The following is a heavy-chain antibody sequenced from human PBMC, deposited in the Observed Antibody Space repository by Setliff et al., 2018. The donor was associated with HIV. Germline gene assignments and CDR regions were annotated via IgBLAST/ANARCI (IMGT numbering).Heavy chain of an antibody. D-gene: IGHD1-1*01. V-gene: IGHV4-61*09. Sequence: SETLSFTCTVSGGIISSDSFFWSWIRQPAGKGLEWIGHISATGSTNYNPSLKSRVTMSLDTSKNQFSLNLNSVTAADAAVYFCARAREGWKPFAFDYWGQGTLVTVSS. J-gene: IGHJ4*02. CDR3: ARAREGWKPFAFDY. CDR1: GGIISSDSFF. CDR2: ISATGST.